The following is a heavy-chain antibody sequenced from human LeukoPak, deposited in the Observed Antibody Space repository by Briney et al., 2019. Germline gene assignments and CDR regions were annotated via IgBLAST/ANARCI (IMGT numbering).Heavy chain of an antibody. J-gene: IGHJ4*02. CDR1: GFTFDDYA. D-gene: IGHD3-22*01. Sequence: PGGSLRLSCAASGFTFDDYAMHWVRQAPGKGLEWVSGISWNSGSIGYADSVKGRFTISRDNAKNSLYLQMNSLSAEDTALYYCAKDIGGYYDSSGYYSGTWGQGTLVTVSS. CDR2: ISWNSGSI. CDR3: AKDIGGYYDSSGYYSGT. V-gene: IGHV3-9*01.